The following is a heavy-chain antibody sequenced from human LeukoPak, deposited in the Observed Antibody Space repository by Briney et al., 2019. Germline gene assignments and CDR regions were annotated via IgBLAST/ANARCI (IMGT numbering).Heavy chain of an antibody. D-gene: IGHD5-12*01. J-gene: IGHJ4*02. CDR2: FDPEAGET. Sequence: ASVKVSCKVSEYALTELSIHWVRQTPGKGLECMGGFDPEAGETIYAQKLQGRVTMTEDTSTDTAYMELSSLTSDGTAVYYCAAISTPTTRRAYHFDSWGQGTLVTVSS. V-gene: IGHV1-24*01. CDR3: AAISTPTTRRAYHFDS. CDR1: EYALTELS.